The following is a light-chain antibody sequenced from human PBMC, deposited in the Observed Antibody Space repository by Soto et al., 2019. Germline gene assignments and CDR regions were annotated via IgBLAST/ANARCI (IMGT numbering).Light chain of an antibody. Sequence: QLVLTQPASVSGSPGQSITISCTGTSSDIGGYNYVSWYQQHPGKAPKLMIYEVSNRPSGVSNRFSGSKSGNTASLTISGLQAEDEADYYCTSYRSSSTPVVFGGGTKLTVL. CDR1: SSDIGGYNY. CDR2: EVS. J-gene: IGLJ2*01. CDR3: TSYRSSSTPVV. V-gene: IGLV2-14*01.